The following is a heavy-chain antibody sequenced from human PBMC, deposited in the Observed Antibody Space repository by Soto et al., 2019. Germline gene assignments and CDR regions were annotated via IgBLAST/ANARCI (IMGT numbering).Heavy chain of an antibody. D-gene: IGHD2-15*01. CDR1: GFTLSIYD. V-gene: IGHV3-23*01. CDR3: AKGDCCCCRCYRGFDY. CDR2: VSASGSLT. J-gene: IGHJ4*02. Sequence: ESLRLSCAASGFTLSIYDMNWVRPAPGKGLEWVSGVSASGSLTSYADSATGRFTISRDTAKNTVFLQMTGLRAEGPAVYFCAKGDCCCCRCYRGFDYWGPGTLVTVSS.